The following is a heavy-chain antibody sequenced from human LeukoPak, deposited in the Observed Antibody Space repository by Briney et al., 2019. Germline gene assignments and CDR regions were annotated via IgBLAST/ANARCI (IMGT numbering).Heavy chain of an antibody. J-gene: IGHJ2*01. CDR1: GFTFSSYW. CDR2: INSDGSST. D-gene: IGHD5-18*01. CDR3: ARCGYGPLNWYFDL. Sequence: GGSLRLSCAAPGFTFSSYWMHWVRQAPGKGLVWVSRINSDGSSTSYADSVKGRFTISRDNAKNTLYLQMNSLRAEDTAVYYCARCGYGPLNWYFDLWGRGTLVTVSS. V-gene: IGHV3-74*01.